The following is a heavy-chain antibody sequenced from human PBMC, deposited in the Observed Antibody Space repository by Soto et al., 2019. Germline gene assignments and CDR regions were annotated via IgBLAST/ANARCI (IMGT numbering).Heavy chain of an antibody. CDR1: GFTFSDYS. J-gene: IGHJ5*02. V-gene: IGHV3-48*04. CDR3: ARDNDWAFDN. Sequence: VQLVESGGNLVQPGRSLRLSCVASGFTFSDYSMVWVRQSPGKGLEWISYIFVTSTIIYYADSVKCRFTVSRDNAQNSLYLERICLRVDDSRIDCCARDNDWAFDNWGKGTLVTVSS. D-gene: IGHD3-9*01. CDR2: IFVTSTII.